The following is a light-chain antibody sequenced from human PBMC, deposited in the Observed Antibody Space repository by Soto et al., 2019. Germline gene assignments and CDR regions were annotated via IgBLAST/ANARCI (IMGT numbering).Light chain of an antibody. J-gene: IGLJ1*01. CDR3: SSYTISSTYV. Sequence: QSVLTQPPSVSGAPGQSVAISCTGTSSDVGSYNHVSWYQQPPGTAPKLMIYDVNNRPSGVPDRFSGSKSGNTASLTISGLLAEDEPDYYCSSYTISSTYVFGTGTKLTVL. CDR1: SSDVGSYNH. CDR2: DVN. V-gene: IGLV2-18*02.